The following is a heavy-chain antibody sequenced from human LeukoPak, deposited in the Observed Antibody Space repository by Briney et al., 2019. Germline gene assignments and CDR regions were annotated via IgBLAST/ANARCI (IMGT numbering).Heavy chain of an antibody. V-gene: IGHV1-2*02. Sequence: ASVKVSCKASGYTSTTLDINWVRQATGQGLEWMGWINPNSGGTNYAQKFQGRVTMTRDTSISTAYMELSRLRSDDTAVYYCARDLLLNYYYYYMDVWGKGTTVTVSS. J-gene: IGHJ6*03. CDR1: GYTSTTLD. CDR2: INPNSGGT. CDR3: ARDLLLNYYYYYMDV. D-gene: IGHD1-26*01.